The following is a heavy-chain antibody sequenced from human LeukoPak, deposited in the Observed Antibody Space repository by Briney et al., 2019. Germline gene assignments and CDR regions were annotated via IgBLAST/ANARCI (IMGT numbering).Heavy chain of an antibody. D-gene: IGHD3-22*01. Sequence: SETLSLTCAVYGGSFSGYYWSWIRQPPGKGLEWIGEINHSGSTNYNPSLKSRVTISVDTSKNQFSLKLSSVTAADTAVYYCARADYDSSGLYYYYGMDVWGQGTTITVSS. V-gene: IGHV4-34*01. CDR3: ARADYDSSGLYYYYGMDV. CDR2: INHSGST. CDR1: GGSFSGYY. J-gene: IGHJ6*02.